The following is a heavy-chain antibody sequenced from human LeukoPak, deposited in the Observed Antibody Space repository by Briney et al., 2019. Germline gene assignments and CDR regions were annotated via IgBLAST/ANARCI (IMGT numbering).Heavy chain of an antibody. CDR3: ARGHTAVTRHFDF. V-gene: IGHV3-7*01. Sequence: GGSLRLSCAASGFTFSRYWMSWVRQAPGKGLEWVANIKEDGGEKYYVDSVRGRFTISRDNAKNSLFQQMNSLRAEDTAVYYCARGHTAVTRHFDFWGQGTLVTVSS. CDR2: IKEDGGEK. CDR1: GFTFSRYW. D-gene: IGHD4-17*01. J-gene: IGHJ4*02.